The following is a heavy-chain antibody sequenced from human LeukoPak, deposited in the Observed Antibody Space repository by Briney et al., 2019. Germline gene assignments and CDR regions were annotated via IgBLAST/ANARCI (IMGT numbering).Heavy chain of an antibody. CDR2: IIPIFGIA. J-gene: IGHJ1*01. Sequence: SVTVSCKASGGTFISYAISWVRQAPGQGLEWMGRIIPIFGIANYAQKFQGRVTITADKSTSTAYMELSSLRSEDTAVYYCASVYCGGDCYSSQYFQHWGQGTLVTVSS. V-gene: IGHV1-69*04. CDR1: GGTFISYA. D-gene: IGHD2-21*02. CDR3: ASVYCGGDCYSSQYFQH.